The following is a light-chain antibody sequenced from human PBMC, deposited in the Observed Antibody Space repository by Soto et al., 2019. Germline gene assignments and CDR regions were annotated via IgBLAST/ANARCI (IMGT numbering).Light chain of an antibody. J-gene: IGLJ1*01. CDR3: VSSTTGSLYV. CDR2: EVT. Sequence: QSALTQPASVSGSRGQSIIISCVGRNTDVGQDKSVSWYQQGPGKAPKLLIFEVTNRPSGVSNRFSGSRSGNTASLTISGLQPDDEGDYFCVSSTTGSLYVFGTGTKLTVL. V-gene: IGLV2-14*01. CDR1: NTDVGQDKS.